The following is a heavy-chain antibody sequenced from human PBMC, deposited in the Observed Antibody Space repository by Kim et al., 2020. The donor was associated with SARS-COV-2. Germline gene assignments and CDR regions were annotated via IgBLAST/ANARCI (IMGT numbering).Heavy chain of an antibody. V-gene: IGHV3-33*01. CDR2: IWYDGSNE. CDR3: TRDVRSSHFDC. CDR1: RFTFKNYG. Sequence: GGSLRLSCAASRFTFKNYGMHWVRQAPGKGLEWVAVIWYDGSNEYYADSVKGRFTISRDNSKNMLYLQMNSLRAEDTAVYYCTRDVRSSHFDCWGQGTLVIVSS. J-gene: IGHJ4*02. D-gene: IGHD6-19*01.